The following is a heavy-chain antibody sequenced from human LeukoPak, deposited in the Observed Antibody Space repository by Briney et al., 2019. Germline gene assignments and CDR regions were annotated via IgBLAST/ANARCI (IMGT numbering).Heavy chain of an antibody. CDR3: ARARPYGDYRYDY. CDR1: GYTFTGYY. J-gene: IGHJ4*02. V-gene: IGHV1-2*06. Sequence: ASVKVSCKASGYTFTGYYMHWVRQAPGQGLEWMGRINPNSGGTNYAQKFQGRVTMTRDTSISTAYMELSRLRSDDTAVYYCARARPYGDYRYDYWGQGTLVTVSS. D-gene: IGHD4-17*01. CDR2: INPNSGGT.